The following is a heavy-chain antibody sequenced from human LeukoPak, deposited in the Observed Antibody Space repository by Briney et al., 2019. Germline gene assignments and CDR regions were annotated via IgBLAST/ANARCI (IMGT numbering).Heavy chain of an antibody. V-gene: IGHV1-8*01. D-gene: IGHD2-2*01. CDR3: ASLFCSSTSCSYNWFDP. Sequence: ASVKVSCKASGYTFTSYDINWVRQATGQGLEWMGWMNPNSGNTGYVQKFQGRVTMTRNTSISTAYMELSSLRSEDTAVYYCASLFCSSTSCSYNWFDPWGQGTLVTVSS. CDR2: MNPNSGNT. CDR1: GYTFTSYD. J-gene: IGHJ5*02.